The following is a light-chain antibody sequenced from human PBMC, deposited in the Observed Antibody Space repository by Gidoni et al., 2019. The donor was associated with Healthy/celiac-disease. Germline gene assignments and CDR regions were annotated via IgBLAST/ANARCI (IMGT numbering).Light chain of an antibody. J-gene: IGKJ1*01. Sequence: GDRVTITCQASQDISKYLNWYQQKPGKAPKLLIYDASNLETGVPSRFNGSGSGTDFTFTISSLQPEDIATYYCQQYDNLPTWTFGQGTKVEIK. CDR3: QQYDNLPTWT. V-gene: IGKV1-33*01. CDR2: DAS. CDR1: QDISKY.